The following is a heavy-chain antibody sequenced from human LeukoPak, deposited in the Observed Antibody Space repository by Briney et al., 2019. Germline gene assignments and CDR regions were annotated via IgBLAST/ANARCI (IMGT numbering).Heavy chain of an antibody. J-gene: IGHJ4*02. CDR2: IIPILGIA. V-gene: IGHV1-69*04. CDR1: GGTFSSYA. Sequence: SVKVSCKASGGTFSSYAISWVRQAPGQGLEWMGRIIPILGIANYAQKFQGRVTITADKSTSTAYMELSSLRSEDTAVYYCARDRYDSPFDYWGQGTLVTVPS. CDR3: ARDRYDSPFDY. D-gene: IGHD1-1*01.